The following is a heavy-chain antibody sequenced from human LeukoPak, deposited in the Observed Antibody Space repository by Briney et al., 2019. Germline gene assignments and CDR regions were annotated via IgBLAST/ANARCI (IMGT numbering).Heavy chain of an antibody. CDR1: GGSISSYY. D-gene: IGHD2-2*01. CDR2: IYTSGST. CDR3: ASQDIVVVPAAIPSMA. J-gene: IGHJ4*02. Sequence: NSSETLSLTCTVSGGSISSYYWSWIRQPAGKGLEWIGRIYTSGSTNYNPSLKSRVTMSVDTSKNQFSLKLSSVTAADTAVYYCASQDIVVVPAAIPSMAWGQGTLVTVSS. V-gene: IGHV4-4*07.